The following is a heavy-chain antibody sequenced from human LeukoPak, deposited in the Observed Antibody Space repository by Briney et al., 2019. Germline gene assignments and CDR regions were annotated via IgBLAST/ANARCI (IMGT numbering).Heavy chain of an antibody. CDR1: GFTFSSYA. CDR3: AKDEYYYDSSGYYSDY. CDR2: ISGSGGST. D-gene: IGHD3-22*01. Sequence: GGSPRLSCAASGFTFSSYAMSWVRQAPGKGLEWVSAISGSGGSTYYADSVKGRFTISRDNSKNTLYLQMNSLRAEDTAVYYCAKDEYYYDSSGYYSDYWGQGTLVTVSS. J-gene: IGHJ4*02. V-gene: IGHV3-23*01.